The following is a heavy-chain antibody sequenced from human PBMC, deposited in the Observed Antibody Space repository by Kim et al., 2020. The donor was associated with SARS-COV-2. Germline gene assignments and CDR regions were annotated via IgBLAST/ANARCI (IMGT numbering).Heavy chain of an antibody. J-gene: IGHJ1*01. V-gene: IGHV3-23*01. D-gene: IGHD6-13*01. CDR1: GFTLLNHD. CDR2: ISGSGVGT. Sequence: GGSLRLSCEVSGFTLLNHDMNWVRQAPGRGLEWVSGISGSGVGTYYTYSVKGRFTISKEFSKNMIYMQMHDLRVEDTATYYCARRDNSAKSHLHHWGHGTVVTGSS. CDR3: ARRDNSAKSHLHH.